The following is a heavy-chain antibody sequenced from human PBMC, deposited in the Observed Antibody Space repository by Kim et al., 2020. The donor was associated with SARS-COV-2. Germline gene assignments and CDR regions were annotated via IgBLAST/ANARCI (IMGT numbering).Heavy chain of an antibody. D-gene: IGHD2-2*01. Sequence: SETLSLTCAVSGGSISSGGYSWSWIRQPPGKGLEWIGYIYHSGSTYYNPSLKSRVTISVDRSKNQFSLKLSSVTAADTAVDYCARGEDVVVPAAIAPVYWSQGTLVTVSS. CDR1: GGSISSGGYS. CDR2: IYHSGST. CDR3: ARGEDVVVPAAIAPVY. V-gene: IGHV4-30-2*01. J-gene: IGHJ4*02.